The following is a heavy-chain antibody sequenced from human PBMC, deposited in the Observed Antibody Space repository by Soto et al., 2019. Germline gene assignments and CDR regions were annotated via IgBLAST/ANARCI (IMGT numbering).Heavy chain of an antibody. CDR1: GYTFTSYG. CDR3: ARDSGVVPAASGTHYYYYGMDV. CDR2: ISAYNGNT. V-gene: IGHV1-18*04. D-gene: IGHD2-2*01. Sequence: GASVKVSCKASGYTFTSYGISWVRQAPGQGLEWMGWISAYNGNTNYAQKLQGRVTMTTDTSTSTAYMELRSLRSDDTAVYYCARDSGVVPAASGTHYYYYGMDVWGPGTTVTV. J-gene: IGHJ6*02.